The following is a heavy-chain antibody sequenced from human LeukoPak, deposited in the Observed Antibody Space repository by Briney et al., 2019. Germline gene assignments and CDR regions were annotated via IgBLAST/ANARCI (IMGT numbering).Heavy chain of an antibody. Sequence: ASVKVSCKASGYTFTSYGISWVRQAPGQGLEWMGWINPNSGGTNYAQKFQGWVTMTRDTSISTAYMELSRLRSDDTAVYYCARGDTYYFDYWGQGTLVTVSS. J-gene: IGHJ4*02. CDR1: GYTFTSYG. CDR3: ARGDTYYFDY. CDR2: INPNSGGT. V-gene: IGHV1-2*04. D-gene: IGHD5-18*01.